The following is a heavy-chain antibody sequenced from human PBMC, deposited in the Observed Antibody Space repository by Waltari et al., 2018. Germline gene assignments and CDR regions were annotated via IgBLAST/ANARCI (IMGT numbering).Heavy chain of an antibody. CDR2: SKHSGST. CDR3: ARLIAAAGPVDY. Sequence: QVQLQQWGAGLLKPSETLSLTCAVYGGSFSGYYWSWIRQPPGEGLEWIGESKHSGSTNYNPYRKRRVTISVDTSKNQFSLRLRSVTAADTAGYYCARLIAAAGPVDYWGQGTLVTVSS. J-gene: IGHJ4*02. D-gene: IGHD6-13*01. CDR1: GGSFSGYY. V-gene: IGHV4-34*01.